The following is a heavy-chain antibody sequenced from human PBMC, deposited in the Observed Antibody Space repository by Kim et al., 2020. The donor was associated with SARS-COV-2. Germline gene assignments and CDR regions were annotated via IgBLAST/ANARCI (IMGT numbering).Heavy chain of an antibody. CDR2: IYYSGSI. CDR1: GGSISSGGYY. D-gene: IGHD1-26*01. V-gene: IGHV4-31*03. J-gene: IGHJ6*01. Sequence: SETLSLTCTVSGGSISSGGYYWSWLRQHPGKGLEWIGYIYYSGSIYYNPSLKSRVTISVDTSKNQFSLKLSSVTAADTAVYYCARDRIEAPIVGGMDAYYSYSGMDVLGDGTTVTVSS. CDR3: ARDRIEAPIVGGMDAYYSYSGMDV.